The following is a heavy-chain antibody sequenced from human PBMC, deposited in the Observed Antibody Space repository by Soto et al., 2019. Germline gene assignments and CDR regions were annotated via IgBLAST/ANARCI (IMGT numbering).Heavy chain of an antibody. Sequence: SETLSLTCSVSSASLSSSTYYWSWIRQPPGRGPEWIGSIYYSGNTYYKPSLKSRVSISIDTSRNQFSLKLTSVTAAGTGVYYCASSSPFHYWGPG. CDR3: ASSSPFHY. V-gene: IGHV4-39*01. CDR2: IYYSGNT. D-gene: IGHD6-6*01. J-gene: IGHJ4*02. CDR1: SASLSSSTYY.